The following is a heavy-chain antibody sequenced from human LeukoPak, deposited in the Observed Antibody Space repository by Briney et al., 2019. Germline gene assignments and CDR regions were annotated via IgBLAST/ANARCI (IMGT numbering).Heavy chain of an antibody. CDR3: AKAGTNFDWLLKN. CDR2: ISYDGSNK. J-gene: IGHJ4*02. V-gene: IGHV3-30*18. D-gene: IGHD3-9*01. Sequence: GSLRLSCAASGFTFSSYGMHWVRQAPGKGLEWVAVISYDGSNKYYADSVKGRFTISRDNSKNTLYLQMNSLRAEDTAVYYCAKAGTNFDWLLKNWGQGTLVTVSS. CDR1: GFTFSSYG.